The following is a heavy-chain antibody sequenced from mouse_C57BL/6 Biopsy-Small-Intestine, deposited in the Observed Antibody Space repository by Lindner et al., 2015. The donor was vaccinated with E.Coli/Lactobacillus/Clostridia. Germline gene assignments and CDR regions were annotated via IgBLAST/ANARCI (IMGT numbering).Heavy chain of an antibody. CDR3: ARSYGNYFDY. CDR1: GYTFTTYW. Sequence: VQLQESGAELAKPGASVKLSCKASGYTFTTYWMHWVKRRPGQGLEWIGYINPNSGYTKYNQKFKDKATLTADKSSSTAYMQLNSLTYEDSAVYYCARSYGNYFDYWGQGTTLTVSS. J-gene: IGHJ2*01. CDR2: INPNSGYT. V-gene: IGHV1-7*01. D-gene: IGHD2-1*01.